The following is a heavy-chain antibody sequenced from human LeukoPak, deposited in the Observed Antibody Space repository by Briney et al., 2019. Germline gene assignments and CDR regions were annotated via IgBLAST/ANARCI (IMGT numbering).Heavy chain of an antibody. J-gene: IGHJ5*02. V-gene: IGHV3-53*01. CDR1: GFTVSSNY. D-gene: IGHD2-21*02. CDR2: IYSGGST. Sequence: GGSLRLSCAASGFTVSSNYMSWVRQAPGKGLGWVSVIYSGGSTYYADSVKGRFTISRDNSKNMLYLQMNSLRAEDTAVYYCARSYCGGDCYVNNWFDPWGQGTLVTVSS. CDR3: ARSYCGGDCYVNNWFDP.